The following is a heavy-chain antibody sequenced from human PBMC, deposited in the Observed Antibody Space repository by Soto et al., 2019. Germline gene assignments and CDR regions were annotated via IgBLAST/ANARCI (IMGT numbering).Heavy chain of an antibody. CDR3: ARHAITMVRGSRGGWFDP. J-gene: IGHJ5*02. D-gene: IGHD3-10*01. CDR2: IYYSGST. CDR1: GGSISSSSYY. Sequence: LSLTCTVSGGSISSSSYYWGWIRQPPGKGLEWIGSIYYSGSTYYNPSLKSRVTISVDTSKNQFSLKLSSVTAADTAVYYCARHAITMVRGSRGGWFDPWGQGTLVTVSS. V-gene: IGHV4-39*01.